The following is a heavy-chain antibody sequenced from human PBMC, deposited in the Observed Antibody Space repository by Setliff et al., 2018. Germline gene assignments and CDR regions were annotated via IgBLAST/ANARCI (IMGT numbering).Heavy chain of an antibody. Sequence: GESLKISCAASGFTLRSYWMSWVRQAPGKGLEWVANIKEDGSETYYGGSVKGRFTISRDNAKNSLYLQMNSLRVEDTAVYYCVNSYRGYDDYPDYWGQGTQVTVSS. J-gene: IGHJ4*02. CDR1: GFTLRSYW. CDR2: IKEDGSET. V-gene: IGHV3-7*03. D-gene: IGHD3-16*02. CDR3: VNSYRGYDDYPDY.